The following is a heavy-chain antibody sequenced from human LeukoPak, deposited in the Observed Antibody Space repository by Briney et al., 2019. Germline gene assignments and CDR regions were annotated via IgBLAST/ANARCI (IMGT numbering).Heavy chain of an antibody. CDR1: GFTFSSYG. CDR2: IWYDGSNK. Sequence: PGRSLRLSCAASGFTFSSYGMHWVRQAPGKGLEGVAVIWYDGSNKYYADSVKGRFTIYRDNSKNTLYLQMNSLRAEDTAVYYCARDGRIQPFDYWGQGTLVTVSS. D-gene: IGHD5-18*01. J-gene: IGHJ4*02. V-gene: IGHV3-33*01. CDR3: ARDGRIQPFDY.